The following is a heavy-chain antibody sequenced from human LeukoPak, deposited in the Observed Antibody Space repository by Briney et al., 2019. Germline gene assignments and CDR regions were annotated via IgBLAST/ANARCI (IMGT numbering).Heavy chain of an antibody. J-gene: IGHJ4*02. CDR3: TTRLGNTDDNVEY. V-gene: IGHV4-59*01. CDR2: MDYTGTT. CDR1: GGSISSDY. D-gene: IGHD3-9*01. Sequence: SETLSPTCTVSGGSISSDYWTWIRQSPGKGREWIGYMDYTGTTKYNPALKSRIPISVNTSQSQFSLRLNSVTAADTAVYYCTTRLGNTDDNVEYWGQGTLVTVSS.